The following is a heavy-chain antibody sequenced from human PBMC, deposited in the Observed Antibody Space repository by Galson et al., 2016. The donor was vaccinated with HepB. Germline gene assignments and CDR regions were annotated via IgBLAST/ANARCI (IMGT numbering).Heavy chain of an antibody. CDR2: IGWNDEN. CDR1: GFSLTTGGMR. CDR3: ERTPGSGSYHPRYDDYYGMDV. V-gene: IGHV2-70*04. Sequence: PALVKPTQTLTLTCTFSGFSLTTGGMRVSWIRQPPGKALEWLARIGWNDENFYSTSVKTRLTISKDTSKNQVVLTMTNMDPVDTGTYNCERTPGSGSYHPRYDDYYGMDVWGQGTTVTVSS. D-gene: IGHD3-10*01. J-gene: IGHJ6*02.